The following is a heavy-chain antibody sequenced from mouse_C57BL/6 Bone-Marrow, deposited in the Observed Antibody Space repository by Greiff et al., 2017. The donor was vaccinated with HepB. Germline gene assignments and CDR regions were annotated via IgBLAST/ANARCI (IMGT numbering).Heavy chain of an antibody. D-gene: IGHD4-1*01. Sequence: EVNLVESGGGLVKPGGSLKLSCAASGFTFSSYAMSWVRQTPEKRLEWVATISAGGSYTYYTDNVKGRFTISRDNAKNNLDLQMSHLKSEDTAMYYCARWKLGRFAYWGQGTLVTVSA. J-gene: IGHJ3*01. V-gene: IGHV5-4*03. CDR3: ARWKLGRFAY. CDR2: ISAGGSYT. CDR1: GFTFSSYA.